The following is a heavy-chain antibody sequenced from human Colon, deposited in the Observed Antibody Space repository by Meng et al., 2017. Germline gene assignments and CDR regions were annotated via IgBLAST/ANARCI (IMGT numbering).Heavy chain of an antibody. CDR3: ARGWLLSPPFYFDF. D-gene: IGHD4-23*01. CDR2: IYHTGST. Sequence: QVQLQESGPGLVKPSQTLSLTCTVSGGSISSGGYYWSWIRQHPGKGLEWIGYIYHTGSTDYNTSLKSRVTISVDRSKNQFSLKLTSVTAADTAVYYCARGWLLSPPFYFDFWGQGILVTVSS. CDR1: GGSISSGGYY. V-gene: IGHV4-31*03. J-gene: IGHJ4*02.